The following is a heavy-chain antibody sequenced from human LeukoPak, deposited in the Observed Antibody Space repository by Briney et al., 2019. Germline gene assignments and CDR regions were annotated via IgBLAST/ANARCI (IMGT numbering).Heavy chain of an antibody. Sequence: GGSLRLSCAASGFTFSSYAMSWVRQAPGKGLEWVSAISGSGSGSGGSTYYADSVKGRFTISRDNSNNTLYLQMNSLRAEDTAVYYCARDGLEQLPAFDIWGQGTMVTVSS. CDR2: ISGSGSGSGGST. CDR3: ARDGLEQLPAFDI. J-gene: IGHJ3*02. CDR1: GFTFSSYA. V-gene: IGHV3-23*01. D-gene: IGHD6-13*01.